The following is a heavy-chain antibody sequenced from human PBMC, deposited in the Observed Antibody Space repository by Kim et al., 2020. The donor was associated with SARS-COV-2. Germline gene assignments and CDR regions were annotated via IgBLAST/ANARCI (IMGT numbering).Heavy chain of an antibody. CDR1: GLSFSVSA. CDR3: HYDFWSGYNTGET. CDR2: IRNKADSYAT. Sequence: GGSLRLSCAASGLSFSVSAIHWARQASGKGLEWVGRIRNKADSYATADIATVQGRFTISRDDSKNTAYLQMISLKTEDTAVYYCHYDFWSGYNTGETWCQGTLLTLS. V-gene: IGHV3-73*01. J-gene: IGHJ5*02. D-gene: IGHD3-3*01.